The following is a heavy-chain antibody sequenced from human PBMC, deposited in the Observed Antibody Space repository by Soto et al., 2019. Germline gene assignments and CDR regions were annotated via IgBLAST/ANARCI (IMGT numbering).Heavy chain of an antibody. J-gene: IGHJ6*02. CDR3: ARDNSGTMDV. V-gene: IGHV3-66*01. Sequence: EVQLVESGGGLVQPGGSLRLSCAASGFTVSSNYMSWVRQAPGKGLEWVSVIYSGGSTYYADSVKGRFTISRDNSKNTLYLQMNSLRAEDTSVYYCARDNSGTMDVWGQGTTGTVS. CDR1: GFTVSSNY. CDR2: IYSGGST.